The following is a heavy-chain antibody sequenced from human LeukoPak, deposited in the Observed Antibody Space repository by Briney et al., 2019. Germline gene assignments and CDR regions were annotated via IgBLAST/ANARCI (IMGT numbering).Heavy chain of an antibody. Sequence: PGGSLRLSCTASGVTFSSYGMHWVRQAPGKGLEWVAFLRYDGSNKYYADSVKGRFTISRDNSKNTLYLQMNSLRAEDTAVYYCAKGAYYYDSSGYHIDYWGQGTLVTVSS. CDR1: GVTFSSYG. V-gene: IGHV3-30*02. CDR3: AKGAYYYDSSGYHIDY. D-gene: IGHD3-22*01. J-gene: IGHJ4*02. CDR2: LRYDGSNK.